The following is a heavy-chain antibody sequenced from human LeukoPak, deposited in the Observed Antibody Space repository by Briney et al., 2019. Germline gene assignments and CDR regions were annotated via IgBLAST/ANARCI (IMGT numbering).Heavy chain of an antibody. D-gene: IGHD3-9*01. CDR2: IKSKTDGGTT. J-gene: IGHJ1*01. CDR1: GFTFSNAW. V-gene: IGHV3-15*01. Sequence: SGGSLRLSCPASGFTFSNAWMSWVRQAPGKGLEWVGRIKSKTDGGTTDYAAPVKGRFTISRDDSKNTLYLQMNSLRAEDTAVYYCARDGHYDILTGYFQDWGQGTLVTVSS. CDR3: ARDGHYDILTGYFQD.